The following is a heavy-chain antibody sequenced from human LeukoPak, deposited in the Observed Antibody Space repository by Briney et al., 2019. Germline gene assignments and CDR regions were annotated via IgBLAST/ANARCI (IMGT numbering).Heavy chain of an antibody. CDR3: VRNLAVAGTCFDS. V-gene: IGHV3-23*01. D-gene: IGHD6-19*01. CDR1: GFTFNNHA. J-gene: IGHJ4*02. CDR2: ISGSGDNT. Sequence: PGGSLRLSCVVSGFTFNNHAMSWVRQAPGKGLEWVSAISGSGDNTFYAGSVRGRFTISRDNSKNTLYLQMDSLRAEDTALYYCVRNLAVAGTCFDSWGQGTLVTVSS.